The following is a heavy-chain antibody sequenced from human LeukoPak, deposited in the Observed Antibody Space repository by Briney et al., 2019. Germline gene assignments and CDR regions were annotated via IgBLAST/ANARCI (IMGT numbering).Heavy chain of an antibody. CDR3: ARVSSSWYYYYYYGMDV. D-gene: IGHD6-13*01. V-gene: IGHV3-74*01. Sequence: PGGSLRLSCAASGFTFSSYWMHWVRQAPGKGLVWVSRINSDGSSTSYADSVEGRFTISRDNAKNTLYLQMNSLRAEDTAVYYCARVSSSWYYYYYYGMDVWGQGTTVTVSS. CDR2: INSDGSST. CDR1: GFTFSSYW. J-gene: IGHJ6*02.